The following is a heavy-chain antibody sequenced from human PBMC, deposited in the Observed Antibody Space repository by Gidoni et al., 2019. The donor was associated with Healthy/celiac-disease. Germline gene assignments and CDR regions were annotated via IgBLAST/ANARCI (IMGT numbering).Heavy chain of an antibody. J-gene: IGHJ4*02. CDR3: ARQVYYGSGSWPRPPQY. CDR2: IYPGDSDT. D-gene: IGHD3-10*01. V-gene: IGHV5-51*01. Sequence: EVQLVQSGAEVKKPGESLKISCKGSGYHFTSYWLGWVRQMPGNGLEWMGIIYPGDSDTRYSPSFQGQVTISADKSISTAYLQWSSLKASDTAMYYCARQVYYGSGSWPRPPQYWGQGTLVTVSS. CDR1: GYHFTSYW.